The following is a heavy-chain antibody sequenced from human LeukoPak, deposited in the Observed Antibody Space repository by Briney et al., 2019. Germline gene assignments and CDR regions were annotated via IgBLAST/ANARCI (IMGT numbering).Heavy chain of an antibody. J-gene: IGHJ5*02. Sequence: ASVKVSCKASGYTFTSYGISWVRQAPGQGLEWMGWISAYNGNTNYAQKLQGRVTMTTDTSTSTAYMELSSLRSEDTAVYYCARVSQSRDGYNWGPWGQGTLVTVSS. CDR1: GYTFTSYG. CDR2: ISAYNGNT. V-gene: IGHV1-18*01. D-gene: IGHD5-24*01. CDR3: ARVSQSRDGYNWGP.